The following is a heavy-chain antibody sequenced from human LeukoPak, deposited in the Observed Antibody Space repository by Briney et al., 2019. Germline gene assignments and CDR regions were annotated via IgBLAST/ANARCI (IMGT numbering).Heavy chain of an antibody. V-gene: IGHV4-59*01. D-gene: IGHD3-16*01. CDR3: ASWGSSAFDY. J-gene: IGHJ4*02. Sequence: PETLSLTCTVSGGSISSYYWSGIRQPPGKGLEWIGYIYYSGSTNYNPSLKSRVTISVDTSKNQFSLKLSSVTAADTAVYYCASWGSSAFDYWGQGTLVTVSS. CDR1: GGSISSYY. CDR2: IYYSGST.